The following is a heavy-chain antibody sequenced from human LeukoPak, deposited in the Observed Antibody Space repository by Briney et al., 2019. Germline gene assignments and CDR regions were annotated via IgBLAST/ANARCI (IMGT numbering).Heavy chain of an antibody. Sequence: SETLSLTCTVSGGSISSYYWSWIRQPPGKGLEWIGYIYYSGSTNYNPSLKSRVTISVDTSKNQFSLKLSSVTAADTAVYYCARSSGWIPLNYWGQGTLVTVSS. D-gene: IGHD6-25*01. CDR1: GGSISSYY. CDR2: IYYSGST. V-gene: IGHV4-59*01. CDR3: ARSSGWIPLNY. J-gene: IGHJ4*02.